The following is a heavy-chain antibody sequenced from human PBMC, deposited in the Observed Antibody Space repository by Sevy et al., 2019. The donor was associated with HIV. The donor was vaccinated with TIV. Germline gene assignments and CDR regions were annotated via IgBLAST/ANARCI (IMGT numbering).Heavy chain of an antibody. V-gene: IGHV3-49*03. D-gene: IGHD2-15*01. J-gene: IGHJ4*02. CDR1: GFTFGDYA. Sequence: GGSLRLSCTASGFTFGDYAMSWFRQAPGKGLEWVGFIRSKTYGETKEYAASVKGRFTISRDESKSIAYLQMNSLKTEDTSVYYCSRVFGSGGGPAAGYWGQGTLVTVSS. CDR3: SRVFGSGGGPAAGY. CDR2: IRSKTYGETK.